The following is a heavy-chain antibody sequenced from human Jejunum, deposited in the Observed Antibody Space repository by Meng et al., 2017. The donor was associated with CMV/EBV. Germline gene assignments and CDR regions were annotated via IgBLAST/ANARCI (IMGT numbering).Heavy chain of an antibody. CDR3: VSYIGSSYWFGP. V-gene: IGHV1-2*02. D-gene: IGHD6-6*01. J-gene: IGHJ5*02. CDR1: GYTLTADF. Sequence: SCKASGYTLTADFMFWVRQAPGQGLEWMGWINSNSGTTNYAQKFQSRVTMTWDTSISAVYMDLSSLRSDDTAVYYCVSYIGSSYWFGPWGQGTLVTVSS. CDR2: INSNSGTT.